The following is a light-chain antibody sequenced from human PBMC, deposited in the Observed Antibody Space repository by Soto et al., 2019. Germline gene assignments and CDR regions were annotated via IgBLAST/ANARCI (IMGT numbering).Light chain of an antibody. V-gene: IGKV3-11*01. CDR3: QQRSNWPA. Sequence: EVVLTPSPATLSLSPGERATLSCRASQGIRNYLAWYQQKPGQAPRLLIYDASNRATGIPARFSGSGSGTDFTLTISSLEPEDFAVYYCQQRSNWPAFGQGTKVEIK. CDR2: DAS. CDR1: QGIRNY. J-gene: IGKJ1*01.